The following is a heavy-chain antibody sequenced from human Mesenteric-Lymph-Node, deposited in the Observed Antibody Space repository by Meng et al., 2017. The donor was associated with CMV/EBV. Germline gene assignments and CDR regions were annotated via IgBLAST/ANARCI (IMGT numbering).Heavy chain of an antibody. V-gene: IGHV6-1*01. CDR2: TYYRSKWYN. Sequence: ISGDSVSSNSAAWNWIRQTPSRGLEWLGRTYYRSKWYNDYAVSVKSRITVNPDTSKNQFSLHLNSVTPEDTAVYYCARDSRRYFDVWGRGTLVTVSS. CDR3: ARDSRRYFDV. CDR1: GDSVSSNSAA. J-gene: IGHJ2*01.